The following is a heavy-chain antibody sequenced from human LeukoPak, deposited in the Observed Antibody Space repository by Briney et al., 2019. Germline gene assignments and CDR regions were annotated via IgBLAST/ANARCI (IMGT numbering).Heavy chain of an antibody. V-gene: IGHV4-39*01. Sequence: SETQSLTCALSGASISGSGYYWGWIRQPPGMELQWFGNIYHTGSSYYDASLQSRVTISIDTSKNQFSLRLNSVTAADTAMYYCAKSDGYGLIDYWGQGTLVTVSS. CDR2: IYHTGSS. D-gene: IGHD2-21*02. CDR3: AKSDGYGLIDY. J-gene: IGHJ4*02. CDR1: GASISGSGYY.